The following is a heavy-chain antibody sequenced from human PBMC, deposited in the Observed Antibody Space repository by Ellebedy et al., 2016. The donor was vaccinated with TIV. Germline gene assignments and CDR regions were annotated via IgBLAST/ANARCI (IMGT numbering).Heavy chain of an antibody. J-gene: IGHJ5*02. V-gene: IGHV4-39*07. D-gene: IGHD3-9*01. CDR2: IYYSGST. CDR1: GGSISSSSYY. Sequence: SETLSLTXTVSGGSISSSSYYWGWIRQPPGKGLEWIGSIYYSGSTNYNPSLKSRVTISVDTSKNQFSLKLSSVTAADTAVYYCARGHGLRYFDWYTWRWFDPWGQGTLVTVSS. CDR3: ARGHGLRYFDWYTWRWFDP.